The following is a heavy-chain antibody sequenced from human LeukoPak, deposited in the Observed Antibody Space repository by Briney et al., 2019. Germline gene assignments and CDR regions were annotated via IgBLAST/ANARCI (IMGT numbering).Heavy chain of an antibody. CDR3: AQDSSGSYFL. Sequence: GGSLRLSCGASGFTFSTYSMTWVRQAPGKGLEWGTAISNSRRHMYYADSLKGRFTSSRDNSKNTLYLQMNSLSAADTAVYSCAQDSSGSYFLWGQGTLVTVSS. CDR2: ISNSRRHM. V-gene: IGHV3-21*04. CDR1: GFTFSTYS. D-gene: IGHD1-26*01. J-gene: IGHJ4*02.